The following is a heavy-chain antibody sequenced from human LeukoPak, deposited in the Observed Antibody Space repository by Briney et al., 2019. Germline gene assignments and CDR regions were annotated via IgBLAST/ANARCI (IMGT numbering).Heavy chain of an antibody. D-gene: IGHD3-9*01. CDR3: AKDLLQLSGLRYFDWAHDAFDI. V-gene: IGHV1-2*02. CDR2: INPNSGGT. J-gene: IGHJ3*02. CDR1: GYTFTGYY. Sequence: ASVKVSCKASGYTFTGYYMHWVRQAPGQGLEWMGWINPNSGGTNYPQKFQGRVTMTRDTSISTAYMELSRLRSDDTAVYYCAKDLLQLSGLRYFDWAHDAFDIWGQGTMVTVSS.